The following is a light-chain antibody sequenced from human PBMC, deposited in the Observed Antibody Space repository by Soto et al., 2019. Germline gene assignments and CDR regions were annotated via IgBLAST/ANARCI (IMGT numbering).Light chain of an antibody. V-gene: IGKV1-5*03. J-gene: IGKJ2*01. CDR1: QTISSW. Sequence: DIQMTQSPSTLSGSVGDRVTITCRASQTISSWLAWYQQKPGKAPKLLIYKASTLKSGVPSRFSGSGSGTEFTLTISSLQPDDFATYYCQQSYSTLMYTFGQGTKLEIK. CDR2: KAS. CDR3: QQSYSTLMYT.